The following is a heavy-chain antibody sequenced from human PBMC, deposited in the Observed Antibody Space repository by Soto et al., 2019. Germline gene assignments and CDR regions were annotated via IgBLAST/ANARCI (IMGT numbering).Heavy chain of an antibody. J-gene: IGHJ4*02. Sequence: QVQLVESGGGLVKPGGSPRLSCAASGFTCSGHNMSWIRQAPGKGLEWVSYITSSGSNTFDAESVKSRLTISRDNTMNLLYLQMNSLSAEDTALYYCARRGTISSAHHFDHWGQGTLVTVSS. V-gene: IGHV3-11*01. CDR2: ITSSGSNT. D-gene: IGHD6-6*01. CDR3: ARRGTISSAHHFDH. CDR1: GFTCSGHN.